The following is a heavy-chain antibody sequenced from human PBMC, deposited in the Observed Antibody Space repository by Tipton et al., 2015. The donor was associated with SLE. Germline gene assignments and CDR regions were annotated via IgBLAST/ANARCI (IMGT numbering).Heavy chain of an antibody. CDR1: GGSISDYY. CDR2: IDDSGST. D-gene: IGHD3-16*01. CDR3: ARNEYADNNNWFDP. Sequence: TLSLTCTVSGGSISDYYWSWIRQPPGKGLEWIGYIDDSGSTNYSPSLKNRVTISVDTSKNQFSLKVNSVTAADTAVYSCARNEYADNNNWFDPWGQGILVIVSS. V-gene: IGHV4-59*01. J-gene: IGHJ5*02.